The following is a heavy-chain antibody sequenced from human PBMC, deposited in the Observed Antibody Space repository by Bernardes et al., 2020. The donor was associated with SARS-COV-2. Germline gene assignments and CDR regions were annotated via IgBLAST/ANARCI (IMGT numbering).Heavy chain of an antibody. V-gene: IGHV1-18*04. J-gene: IGHJ3*01. Sequence: ASVKVSCMASGYRFIVYGFTWVRQAPGHGLEWMGWISPYNGATNYAQNLQGRVTMTTDTSTTTAYMELTSLSSDDTAVYYCARDHSGTYRGALDVWGQGTMVTVSS. CDR2: ISPYNGAT. CDR1: GYRFIVYG. CDR3: ARDHSGTYRGALDV. D-gene: IGHD1-26*01.